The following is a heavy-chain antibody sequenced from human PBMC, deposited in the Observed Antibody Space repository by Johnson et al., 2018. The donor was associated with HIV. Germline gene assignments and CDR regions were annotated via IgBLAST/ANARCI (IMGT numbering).Heavy chain of an antibody. J-gene: IGHJ3*02. CDR2: ISYDGSNK. D-gene: IGHD3-22*01. CDR3: ASGAPLPYYYDSSDDAFDI. Sequence: QVQLLESGGGVVRPGGSLRLSCAAAGFTFGDYGVHWVRQAPGKGLEWVTVISYDGSNKYYADSVKGRFTISRDNSKNTLYLQMNSLRAEDTAVYYCASGAPLPYYYDSSDDAFDIWGQGTMVTVAS. CDR1: GFTFGDYG. V-gene: IGHV3-30*03.